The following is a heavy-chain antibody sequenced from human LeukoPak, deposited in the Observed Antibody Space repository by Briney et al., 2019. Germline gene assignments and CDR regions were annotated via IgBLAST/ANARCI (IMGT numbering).Heavy chain of an antibody. CDR1: GFTFSSHA. J-gene: IGHJ6*02. D-gene: IGHD3-9*01. V-gene: IGHV3-53*01. CDR2: IYSGGST. Sequence: PGGSLRLSCAASGFTFSSHAMSWVRQAPGKGLEWVSVIYSGGSTYYADSVKGRFTISRDNSKNTLYLQMNSLRAEDTAVYYCARSRYFDWPYYYYGMDVWGQGTTVTVSS. CDR3: ARSRYFDWPYYYYGMDV.